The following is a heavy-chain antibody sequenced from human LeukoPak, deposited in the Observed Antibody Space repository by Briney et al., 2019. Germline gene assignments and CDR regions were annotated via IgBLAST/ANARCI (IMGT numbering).Heavy chain of an antibody. D-gene: IGHD1-26*01. CDR2: ISGSGGST. J-gene: IGHJ4*02. V-gene: IGHV3-23*01. CDR3: ARDVVGATYFD. CDR1: GFTFSNYA. Sequence: GGSLRLSCAASGFTFSNYAMSWVRQAPGKGLEWVSAISGSGGSTYYADSVKGRFTISRDNSKNTLYLQMNSLRAEDTAVYYCARDVVGATYFDWGQGTLVTVSS.